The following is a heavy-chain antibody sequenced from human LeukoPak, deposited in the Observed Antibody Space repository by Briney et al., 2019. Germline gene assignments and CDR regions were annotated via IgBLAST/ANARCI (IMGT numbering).Heavy chain of an antibody. J-gene: IGHJ3*02. CDR2: ISTSGST. CDR1: GGSTSSYY. Sequence: SETLSLTCNVSGGSTSSYYWIWIRQPPGKGLEWIGYISTSGSTNYNPSLKSRVTISVDTSRNQFSLKLSSVTVADTAVYYCARRWRSSGSPTAFDIWGQGTMVTVSS. CDR3: ARRWRSSGSPTAFDI. V-gene: IGHV4-4*09. D-gene: IGHD1-26*01.